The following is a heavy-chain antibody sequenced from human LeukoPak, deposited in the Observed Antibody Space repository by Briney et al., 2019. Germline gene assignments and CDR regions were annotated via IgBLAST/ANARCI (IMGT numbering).Heavy chain of an antibody. V-gene: IGHV3-30*04. J-gene: IGHJ6*03. CDR2: ISYDGSNR. CDR3: AKDEGVSYYYYYMDV. D-gene: IGHD3-10*01. CDR1: GFTFSNYA. Sequence: GGSLRLSCAASGFTFSNYAMHWVRQAPGTGLEWVALISYDGSNRHYVDSVKGRFTISRDNSKNFLYLQMNSLRAEDTALYYCAKDEGVSYYYYYMDVWGKGTTVTISS.